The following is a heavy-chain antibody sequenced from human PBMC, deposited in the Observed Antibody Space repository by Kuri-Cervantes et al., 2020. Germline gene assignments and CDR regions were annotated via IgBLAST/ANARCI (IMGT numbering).Heavy chain of an antibody. CDR3: ATERGSGSFWSTYAFDI. V-gene: IGHV1-24*01. CDR1: GYTLTELS. CDR2: FDPEDGET. Sequence: ASVKVSCKVSGYTLTELSMHWVRQAPGKGLEWMGGFDPEDGETIYAQKFQGRVTMTEDTSTDTAYMELSSLRSEDTAVYYCATERGSGSFWSTYAFDIWGQGTMVTVSS. D-gene: IGHD1-26*01. J-gene: IGHJ3*02.